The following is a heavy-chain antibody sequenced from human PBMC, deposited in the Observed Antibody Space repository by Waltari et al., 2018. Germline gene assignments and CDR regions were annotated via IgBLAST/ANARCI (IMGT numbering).Heavy chain of an antibody. D-gene: IGHD2-15*01. CDR2: IYYNGNT. CDR3: ARELYGGNSRPYDY. Sequence: QVQLQESGPGLVKPSETLSLTCTVSGGPITAYYWSWIRQPPGKGLEWIGHIYYNGNTDDNPSLKSRVTISVDTSKKQFSLKLSSVTAADTAVYYCARELYGGNSRPYDYWGQGTLVTVSS. CDR1: GGPITAYY. J-gene: IGHJ4*02. V-gene: IGHV4-59*01.